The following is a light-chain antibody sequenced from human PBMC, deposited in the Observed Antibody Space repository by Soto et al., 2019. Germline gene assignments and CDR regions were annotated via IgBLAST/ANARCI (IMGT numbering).Light chain of an antibody. CDR1: ETIIDY. Sequence: DIQMSQSPSSLSASVGDSVTITCRASETIIDYLNWYQQQPGEAPKLLIFSASSLHSGVPSRFRGSGSGPHFTLTISSLQPEDFATYFCQQSFSAPRTFGQGNKLQAK. J-gene: IGKJ2*01. CDR3: QQSFSAPRT. V-gene: IGKV1-39*01. CDR2: SAS.